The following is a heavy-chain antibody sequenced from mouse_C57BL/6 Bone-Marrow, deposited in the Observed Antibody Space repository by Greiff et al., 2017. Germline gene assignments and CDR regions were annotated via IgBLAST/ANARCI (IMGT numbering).Heavy chain of an antibody. CDR1: GYTFTSYW. CDR3: AIRGGYGLFDY. V-gene: IGHV1-50*01. D-gene: IGHD2-2*01. Sequence: QVQLQQPGAELVKPGASVKLSCKASGYTFTSYWMQWVKQRPGQGLEWIGEIDPSASYTTYNQKFKGKATLTVATSSSTTYLQLSSLTSEDSAVYYCAIRGGYGLFDYWGQGTTLTVSS. CDR2: IDPSASYT. J-gene: IGHJ2*01.